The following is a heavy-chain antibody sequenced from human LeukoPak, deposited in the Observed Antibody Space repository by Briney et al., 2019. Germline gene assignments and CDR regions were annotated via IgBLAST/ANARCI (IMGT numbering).Heavy chain of an antibody. CDR2: ISGSGGST. D-gene: IGHD5-18*01. CDR1: GFTFSSHW. V-gene: IGHV3-23*01. CDR3: AKNGRGYSSDYFDY. Sequence: GGSLRLSCVASGFTFSSHWMHWVRQAPGRGLEGVSAISGSGGSTYYADSVKGRFTISRDNSKNTLYLQMNTMRAEDTAVYSCAKNGRGYSSDYFDYWGQGTLVTVSS. J-gene: IGHJ4*02.